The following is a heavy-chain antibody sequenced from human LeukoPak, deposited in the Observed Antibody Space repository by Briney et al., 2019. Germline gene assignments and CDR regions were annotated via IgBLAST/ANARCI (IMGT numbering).Heavy chain of an antibody. V-gene: IGHV1-18*01. CDR1: GYTFTRYG. J-gene: IGHJ4*02. D-gene: IGHD6-13*01. CDR2: ISAYNGNT. Sequence: GASVKVSCKASGYTFTRYGISWVRQAPGQGLEWMGWISAYNGNTNYAQKLQGRVTMTTDTSTSTAYMELRSLRPDDTAVYYCARDSSSWYFPHFDYWGQGTLVTVSS. CDR3: ARDSSSWYFPHFDY.